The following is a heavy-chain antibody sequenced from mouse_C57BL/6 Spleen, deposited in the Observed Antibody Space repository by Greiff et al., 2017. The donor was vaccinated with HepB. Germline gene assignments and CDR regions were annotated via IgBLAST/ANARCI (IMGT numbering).Heavy chain of an antibody. CDR3: ARPGGYFYFDY. D-gene: IGHD2-3*01. CDR2: ISSGSSTI. J-gene: IGHJ2*01. CDR1: GFTFSDYG. V-gene: IGHV5-17*01. Sequence: EVKLEESGGGLVKPGGSLKLSCAASGFTFSDYGMHWVRQAPEKGLEWVAYISSGSSTIYYADTVKGRFTISRDNAKNTLFLQMTSLRSEDTAMYYCARPGGYFYFDYWGQGTTLTVSS.